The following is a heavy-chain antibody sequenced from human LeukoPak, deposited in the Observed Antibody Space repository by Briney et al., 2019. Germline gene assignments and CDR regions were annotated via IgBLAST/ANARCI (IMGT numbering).Heavy chain of an antibody. CDR3: ARSSPGYSYGYNY. J-gene: IGHJ4*02. V-gene: IGHV4-4*07. Sequence: ASETLSLTCTVSGGSIHNYFWSWIRQPAGKGLECIGHIYSSGSTNYNPSLRSRVTISVDTSKNQFSLKLSSVTAADTAVYYCARSSPGYSYGYNYWGQGTLVTVSS. CDR1: GGSIHNYF. CDR2: IYSSGST. D-gene: IGHD5-18*01.